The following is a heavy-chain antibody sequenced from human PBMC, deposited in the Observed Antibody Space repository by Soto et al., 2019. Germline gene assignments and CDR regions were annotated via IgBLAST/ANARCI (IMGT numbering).Heavy chain of an antibody. J-gene: IGHJ4*02. CDR1: GFTLSNYG. V-gene: IGHV3-23*01. CDR3: AKSFTQSNVWRAYRHKTHFDY. D-gene: IGHD3-16*02. Sequence: EVRLLESGGGLVQPGGSLRLSCEGSGFTLSNYGMDWVRQAPGKGLEWISFISGAGDTTYYADSVKGRFIISRDNSKKTLYLQMNSLRAEDTAIYYCAKSFTQSNVWRAYRHKTHFDYWGQGALVTVNS. CDR2: ISGAGDTT.